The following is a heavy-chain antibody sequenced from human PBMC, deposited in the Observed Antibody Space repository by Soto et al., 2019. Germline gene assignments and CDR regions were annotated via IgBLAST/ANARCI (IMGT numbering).Heavy chain of an antibody. Sequence: SETLFLTCAVYGGSFSGYYWSWIRQPPGRGLEWIGEINHSGSTNYNPSLKSRVTISVDTSKNQFSLKLSSVTAADTAVYYCARGIMQWLGFYYYYYGMDVWGQGTTVTVSS. V-gene: IGHV4-34*01. CDR1: GGSFSGYY. CDR2: INHSGST. D-gene: IGHD6-19*01. CDR3: ARGIMQWLGFYYYYYGMDV. J-gene: IGHJ6*02.